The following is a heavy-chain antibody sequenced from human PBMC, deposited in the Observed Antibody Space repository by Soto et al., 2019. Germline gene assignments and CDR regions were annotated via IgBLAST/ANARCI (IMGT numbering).Heavy chain of an antibody. CDR1: GFTFSSYA. Sequence: PGGSLRLSCAASGFTFSSYAMSWVRQAPGKGLEWVSAISGSGGSTYYADSVKGRFTISRDNSKNTLYLQMNSLRAEDTAVYYCAKDRLVGLSSFRLYYYYMDVWGKGTTVTVSS. J-gene: IGHJ6*03. CDR3: AKDRLVGLSSFRLYYYYMDV. CDR2: ISGSGGST. V-gene: IGHV3-23*01. D-gene: IGHD3-16*02.